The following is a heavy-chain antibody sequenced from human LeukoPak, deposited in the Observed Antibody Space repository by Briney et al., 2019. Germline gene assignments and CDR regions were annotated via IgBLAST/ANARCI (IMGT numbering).Heavy chain of an antibody. D-gene: IGHD3-10*01. CDR2: IYSGRST. Sequence: SQTLSLTCTVSGGSISSGGYYWSWIRQHPGKGLEWIGYIYSGRSTYYNPSLKSRVTISVDTSKSQFSLNLSSVTAADTAVYYCARSVEVRGPHPLDPWGQGTLVTVSS. CDR3: ARSVEVRGPHPLDP. J-gene: IGHJ5*02. V-gene: IGHV4-31*03. CDR1: GGSISSGGYY.